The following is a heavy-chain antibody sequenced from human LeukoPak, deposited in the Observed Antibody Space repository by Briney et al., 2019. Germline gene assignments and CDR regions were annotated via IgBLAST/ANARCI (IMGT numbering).Heavy chain of an antibody. J-gene: IGHJ4*02. CDR1: GGSFSGYY. CDR3: ARMGGYGRWLRPGAVGY. Sequence: KPSGTLSLTFAVYGGSFSGYYWGWIRQPPGEGVGWIGEINHSGSTNYNPSLKSRVTISVDTSKNQFSLKLSSVTAADTAVYYCARMGGYGRWLRPGAVGYWGQGTLVTVSS. CDR2: INHSGST. D-gene: IGHD5-12*01. V-gene: IGHV4-34*01.